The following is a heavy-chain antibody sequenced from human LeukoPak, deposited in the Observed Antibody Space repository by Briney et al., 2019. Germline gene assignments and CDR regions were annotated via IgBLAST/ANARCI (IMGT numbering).Heavy chain of an antibody. D-gene: IGHD3-16*02. CDR1: GGSISSYY. CDR3: ARHLGSTMITFGGVIGTPWFDP. J-gene: IGHJ5*02. V-gene: IGHV4-59*08. CDR2: IYYSGST. Sequence: SETLSLTCTVSGGSISSYYWSWIRQPPGKGLEWNGYIYYSGSTNYNPSLKSRVTISVDTSKNQFSLKLSSVTAADTAVYYCARHLGSTMITFGGVIGTPWFDPWGQGTLVTVSS.